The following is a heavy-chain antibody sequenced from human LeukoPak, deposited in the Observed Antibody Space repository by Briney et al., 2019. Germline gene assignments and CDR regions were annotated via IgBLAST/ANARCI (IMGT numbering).Heavy chain of an antibody. V-gene: IGHV3-21*01. CDR3: ARDDVRGSGYFMW. D-gene: IGHD3-10*01. CDR1: GFTFSSYS. Sequence: PGGSLRLSCAASGFTFSSYSMNWVRQAPGKGLEWVSSISSSSSYIYYADSVKGRFTISRDNAKNSLYLQMNSLRAEDTAVYYCARDDVRGSGYFMWWGQGTLVTVSS. CDR2: ISSSSSYI. J-gene: IGHJ4*02.